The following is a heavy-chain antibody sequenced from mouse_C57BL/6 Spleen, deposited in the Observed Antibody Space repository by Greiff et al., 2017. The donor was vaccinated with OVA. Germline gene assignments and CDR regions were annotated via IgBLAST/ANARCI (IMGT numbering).Heavy chain of an antibody. J-gene: IGHJ4*01. D-gene: IGHD2-2*01. CDR2: IGPGSGST. Sequence: QVQLQQSGAELVKPGASVKISCKASGYTFTDYYINWVKQRPGQGLEWIGKIGPGSGSTYYNEKFKGKVTLTADKSSSTAYMQLSSLTSEDSAVYFCARSDYYGYDDYAMDYWGQGTSVTVSS. CDR1: GYTFTDYY. V-gene: IGHV1-77*01. CDR3: ARSDYYGYDDYAMDY.